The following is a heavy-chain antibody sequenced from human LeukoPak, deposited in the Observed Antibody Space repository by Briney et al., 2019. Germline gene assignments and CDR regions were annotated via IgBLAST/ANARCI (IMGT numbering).Heavy chain of an antibody. CDR3: AKEMAAEGTPNLDY. CDR2: VSGSGSRA. Sequence: GGSLRLSCATSGFTFSNYAMSWVRQAPGKGLEWVSGVSGSGSRAYYGDSVKGRFTISRDNSRNTLFLQMNSLSAEDTAIYYCAKEMAAEGTPNLDYWGQGALVTVSS. D-gene: IGHD6-13*01. CDR1: GFTFSNYA. V-gene: IGHV3-23*01. J-gene: IGHJ4*02.